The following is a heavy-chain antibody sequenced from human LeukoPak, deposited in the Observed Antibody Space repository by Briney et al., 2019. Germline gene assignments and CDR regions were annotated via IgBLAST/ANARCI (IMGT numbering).Heavy chain of an antibody. D-gene: IGHD3-22*01. V-gene: IGHV1-69*04. CDR2: IIPILGIA. Sequence: SVKVSCKASGGTFSSYAISWVRQAPGQGLEWMGRIIPILGIANYAQKFQGRVTITADKSTSTAYMELSSLRSEDTAVYHCARAPRDYYDSSGYYYGMTAFDIWGQGTMVTVSS. J-gene: IGHJ3*02. CDR3: ARAPRDYYDSSGYYYGMTAFDI. CDR1: GGTFSSYA.